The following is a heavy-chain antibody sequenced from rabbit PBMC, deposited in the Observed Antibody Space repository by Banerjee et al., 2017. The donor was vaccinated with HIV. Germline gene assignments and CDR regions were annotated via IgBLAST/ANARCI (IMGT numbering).Heavy chain of an antibody. Sequence: QEQLVESGGGLVQPGGSLKLSCKASGFDFSSSYWMSWVRQAPGKGLEWIACIYTGSSGRTAYASWAKGRFTISKTSSTTVTLQMTSLTAADTATYFCARGGIYYVGGWGSSNLWGPGTLVTVS. CDR1: GFDFSSSYW. J-gene: IGHJ4*01. CDR3: ARGGIYYVGGWGSSNL. V-gene: IGHV1S45*01. CDR2: IYTGSSGRT. D-gene: IGHD4-1*01.